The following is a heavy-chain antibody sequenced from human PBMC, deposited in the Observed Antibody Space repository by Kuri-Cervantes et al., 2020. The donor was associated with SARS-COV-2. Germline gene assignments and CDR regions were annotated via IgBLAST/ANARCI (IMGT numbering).Heavy chain of an antibody. CDR1: GYTFTTYD. D-gene: IGHD6-13*01. CDR2: ISTYNGNT. V-gene: IGHV1-18*04. J-gene: IGHJ4*02. Sequence: ASVKVSCKASGYTFTTYDISWVRQAPGQGLEWMGWISTYNGNTNYARKLQGRVTLTTDTSTSTAYMELRSLRPEDTAMYYCARAPPGAADRPLDYWGQGTQVTVAS. CDR3: ARAPPGAADRPLDY.